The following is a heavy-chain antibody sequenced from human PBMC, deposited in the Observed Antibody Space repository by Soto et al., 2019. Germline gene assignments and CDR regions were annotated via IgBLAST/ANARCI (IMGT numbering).Heavy chain of an antibody. CDR3: ARGAYCSSTSCYPNWFDS. CDR2: ISSSSSYI. CDR1: GFTFSSYS. V-gene: IGHV3-21*01. D-gene: IGHD2-2*01. Sequence: GGSLRLSCAASGFTFSSYSMNWVRQAPGKGLEWVSSISSSSSYIYYADSVKGRFTISRDNAKNSLYLQMNSLRAEDTAVYYCARGAYCSSTSCYPNWFDSWGQGTLLTVSS. J-gene: IGHJ5*01.